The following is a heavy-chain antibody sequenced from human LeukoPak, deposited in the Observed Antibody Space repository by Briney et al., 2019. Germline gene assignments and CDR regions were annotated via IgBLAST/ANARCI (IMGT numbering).Heavy chain of an antibody. J-gene: IGHJ4*02. CDR2: IYYSGDT. Sequence: SETLSLTCTVSGVAITTGFHWNWIRQRPGEGLEWIGHIYYSGDTYYNPALESRITMSPDASKNQVSLKMSPLPAAHTAVHYCARETLFSSADTRGYPRPIGVWGPGILVTVSS. CDR1: GVAITTGFH. V-gene: IGHV4-31*03. CDR3: ARETLFSSADTRGYPRPIGV. D-gene: IGHD3-22*01.